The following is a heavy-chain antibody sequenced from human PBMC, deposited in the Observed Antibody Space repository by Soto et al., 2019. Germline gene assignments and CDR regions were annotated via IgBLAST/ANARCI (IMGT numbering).Heavy chain of an antibody. CDR3: TRAIRLSGDAFDI. J-gene: IGHJ3*02. V-gene: IGHV3-49*03. CDR1: GFTLWGYP. D-gene: IGHD3-3*01. Sequence: GGSPRLSCSAFGFTLWGYPMSLFRQAPGKGLEWVAYIRTATYGGTTEYAASVKDRFTISRDDSESVASLQMNSLKTEDTAVYYCTRAIRLSGDAFDIWGQGTMVTVSS. CDR2: IRTATYGGTT.